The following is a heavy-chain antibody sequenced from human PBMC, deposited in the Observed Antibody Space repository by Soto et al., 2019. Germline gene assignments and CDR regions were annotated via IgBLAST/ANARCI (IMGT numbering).Heavy chain of an antibody. Sequence: SETLSLTCTVSGGSIRSYYWSWIRQPRGKGLEWIGYIYYSGSTNYNPSLKSRVTISVDTSKNQFSLKLSSVTAADTAVYYCASQAGNYYDSSGWGAFDIWGQGTMVTV. CDR1: GGSIRSYY. CDR3: ASQAGNYYDSSGWGAFDI. CDR2: IYYSGST. V-gene: IGHV4-59*01. D-gene: IGHD3-22*01. J-gene: IGHJ3*02.